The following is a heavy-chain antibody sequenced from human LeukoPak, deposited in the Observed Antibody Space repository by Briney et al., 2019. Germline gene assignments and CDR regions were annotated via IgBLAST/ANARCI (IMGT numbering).Heavy chain of an antibody. V-gene: IGHV4-34*01. Sequence: SETLSLTCAVYGGSFSGYYWSWIRQPPGKGLEWIGEINHSGSTNYNPSLKSRVTISVDTSKNQFSLKLSSVTAADTAVYYCARDLGDSSGYLPLNYWGQGTLVTVSS. CDR2: INHSGST. J-gene: IGHJ4*02. CDR3: ARDLGDSSGYLPLNY. D-gene: IGHD3-22*01. CDR1: GGSFSGYY.